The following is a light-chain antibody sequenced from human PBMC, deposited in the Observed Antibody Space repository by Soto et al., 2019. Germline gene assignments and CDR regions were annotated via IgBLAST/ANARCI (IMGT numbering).Light chain of an antibody. CDR2: GAS. CDR3: QQYDIWPPT. J-gene: IGKJ1*01. Sequence: EIVMTQSPAILSVSPGERATLSCRASQSVSTNLAWFQQKPGQTPRLLFNGASTRATGIPARFTGSGSGTGFILTIRSLQSEDFAVYYCQQYDIWPPTFGQGTKVDIK. CDR1: QSVSTN. V-gene: IGKV3-15*01.